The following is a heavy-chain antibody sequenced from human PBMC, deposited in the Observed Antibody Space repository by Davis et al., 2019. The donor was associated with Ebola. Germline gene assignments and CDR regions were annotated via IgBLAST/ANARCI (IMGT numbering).Heavy chain of an antibody. CDR2: INPNSGGT. J-gene: IGHJ4*02. D-gene: IGHD3-22*01. CDR3: ARDRQYYDSSGYYLYYFDY. CDR1: GGTFSSYA. V-gene: IGHV1-2*04. Sequence: ASVKVSCKASGGTFSSYAISWVRQAPGQGLEWMGWINPNSGGTNYAQKFQGWVTMTRDTSISTAYMELSRLRSDDTAVYYCARDRQYYDSSGYYLYYFDYWGQGTLVTVSS.